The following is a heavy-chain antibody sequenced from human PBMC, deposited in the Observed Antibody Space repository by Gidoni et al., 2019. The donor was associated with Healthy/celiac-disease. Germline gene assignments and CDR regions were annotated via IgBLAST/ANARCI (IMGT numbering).Heavy chain of an antibody. V-gene: IGHV3-9*01. CDR3: AKDRGPGGKYSSSWYYFDY. Sequence: EVQLVESGGGLVQPGRSLRLSCAASGFTFDDYAMHWVRQAPGKGLEWVSGISGNSGSIGYADSVKGRFTISRDNAKNSLYLQMNSLRAEDTALYYCAKDRGPGGKYSSSWYYFDYWGQGTLVTVSS. CDR1: GFTFDDYA. J-gene: IGHJ4*02. CDR2: ISGNSGSI. D-gene: IGHD6-13*01.